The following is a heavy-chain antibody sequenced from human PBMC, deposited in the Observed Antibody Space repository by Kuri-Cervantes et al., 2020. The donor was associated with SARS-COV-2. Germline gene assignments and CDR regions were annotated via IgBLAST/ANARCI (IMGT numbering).Heavy chain of an antibody. CDR3: AKRSDSADDFWSGYYTGNWFDP. V-gene: IGHV3-49*03. Sequence: GGSLRLSCTASGFTFGDYAMSWFRQAPGKGLEWVGFIRSKAYGGTTEYAASVKGRFTISRDDSKSIAYLQMNSLKTEDTAVYYCAKRSDSADDFWSGYYTGNWFDPWGQGTLVTVSS. J-gene: IGHJ5*02. CDR2: IRSKAYGGTT. D-gene: IGHD3-3*01. CDR1: GFTFGDYA.